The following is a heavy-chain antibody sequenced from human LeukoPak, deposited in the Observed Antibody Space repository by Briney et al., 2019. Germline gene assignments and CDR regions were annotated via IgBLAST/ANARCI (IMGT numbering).Heavy chain of an antibody. D-gene: IGHD1-20*01. CDR1: GYTFTGYG. CDR2: ISAYNGNT. V-gene: IGHV1-18*01. CDR3: ARVERNWNDAPPDY. J-gene: IGHJ4*02. Sequence: ASVKVSCKASGYTFTGYGISWVRQAPGQGLEWMGWISAYNGNTNYAQKLQGRVTMTTDTSTSTAYMELRSLRSDDTAVYYCARVERNWNDAPPDYWGQGTLVTVSS.